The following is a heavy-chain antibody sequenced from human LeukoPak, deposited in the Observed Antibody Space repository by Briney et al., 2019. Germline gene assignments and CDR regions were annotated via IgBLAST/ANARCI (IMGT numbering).Heavy chain of an antibody. CDR3: AKDRWRDGSSSFDN. CDR2: ISTYNGNT. V-gene: IGHV1-18*01. Sequence: ASVKVSCKASGYTFSSYSINWVRQALGQGLEWMGWISTYNGNTNYAQKLQGRVTMTTDTSTSTAYVELRSLRSDGTAVYYCAKDRWRDGSSSFDNWGQGTLVTVSS. CDR1: GYTFSSYS. D-gene: IGHD6-6*01. J-gene: IGHJ4*02.